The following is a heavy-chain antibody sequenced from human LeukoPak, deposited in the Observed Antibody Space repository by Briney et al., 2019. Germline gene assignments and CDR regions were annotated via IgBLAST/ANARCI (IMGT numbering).Heavy chain of an antibody. V-gene: IGHV3-74*01. CDR1: GFTFKLYW. CDR3: VRGGPSTWS. Sequence: GGSLRLSCAASGFTFKLYWMHWVRQVPGRGPVWVSRINHDGSDTIYADSVRGRFTISRDDAKNTLYLQMNNLRAEDTAMYYCVRGGPSTWSWGQGTLVTVSS. D-gene: IGHD2-15*01. J-gene: IGHJ5*02. CDR2: INHDGSDT.